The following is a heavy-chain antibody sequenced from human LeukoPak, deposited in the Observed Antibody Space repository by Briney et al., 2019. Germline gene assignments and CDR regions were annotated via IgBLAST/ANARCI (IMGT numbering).Heavy chain of an antibody. CDR1: GFTFDDYA. Sequence: GRSLRLSCAASGFTFDDYAMHWVRQAPGKGLEWVSGISWNSGSIGYADSVKGRFTISRDNAKNSLYLQMNSLRAEDTAVYYCARRYGSSVYYSYHMDVWGKGTTVTVSS. CDR2: ISWNSGSI. CDR3: ARRYGSSVYYSYHMDV. J-gene: IGHJ6*03. D-gene: IGHD6-13*01. V-gene: IGHV3-9*01.